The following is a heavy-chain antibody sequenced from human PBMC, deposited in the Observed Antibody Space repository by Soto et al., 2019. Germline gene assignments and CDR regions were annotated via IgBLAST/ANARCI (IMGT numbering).Heavy chain of an antibody. J-gene: IGHJ4*02. CDR1: GGSISSSGYY. Sequence: PSETLSLTCTVSGGSISSSGYYWGWIRQPPGKGLEWIGSIYYSGSTYYNPSLKSRVTISVDTSKNQFSLKLSPVTAADTAVYYCARHQSAAKVDYWGQGTLVTVSS. CDR3: ARHQSAAKVDY. V-gene: IGHV4-39*01. CDR2: IYYSGST. D-gene: IGHD6-13*01.